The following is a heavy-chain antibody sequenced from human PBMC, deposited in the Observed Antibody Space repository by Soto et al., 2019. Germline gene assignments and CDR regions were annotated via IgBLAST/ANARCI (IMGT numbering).Heavy chain of an antibody. CDR3: ARVKWRVGDCSGGSCYTKTGGMDV. J-gene: IGHJ6*02. D-gene: IGHD2-15*01. Sequence: ASAKVSCKASGYTFTGYYMHWVRQAPVQGLEWMGWINPNSGGTNYAQKFQGRVTMTRDTSISTAYMELSSLRSDDTAVYYCARVKWRVGDCSGGSCYTKTGGMDVGGQGTPVTISS. CDR2: INPNSGGT. CDR1: GYTFTGYY. V-gene: IGHV1-2*02.